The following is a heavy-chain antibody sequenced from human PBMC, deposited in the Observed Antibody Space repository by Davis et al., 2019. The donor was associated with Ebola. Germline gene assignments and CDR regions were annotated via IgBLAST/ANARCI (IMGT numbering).Heavy chain of an antibody. CDR3: ARDDSYGAFDF. CDR1: GDSISGYY. V-gene: IGHV4-59*01. Sequence: SETLSLTCTVSGDSISGYYLSWIRQPPGKGLEWIAYIYDSKNNNYNPSLKSRVTISIDTSKKQFSLKLSSLTAADTAVYFCARDDSYGAFDFWGQGTLVTVSS. CDR2: IYDSKNN. D-gene: IGHD5-18*01. J-gene: IGHJ4*02.